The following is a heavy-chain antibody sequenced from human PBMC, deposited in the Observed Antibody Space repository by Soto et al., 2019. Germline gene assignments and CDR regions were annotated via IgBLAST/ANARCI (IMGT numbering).Heavy chain of an antibody. CDR1: GGTFNGYY. CDR3: ARGRVTMVRGAHPHYYYYMDV. CDR2: INHSGST. V-gene: IGHV4-34*01. D-gene: IGHD3-10*01. J-gene: IGHJ6*03. Sequence: SETLSVTCAVYGGTFNGYYWSWISQPPGKGLEWIGEINHSGSTNYNPSLKSRVTISVDTSKNQFSLKLSSVTAADTAVYYCARGRVTMVRGAHPHYYYYMDVWGKGTTVTVSS.